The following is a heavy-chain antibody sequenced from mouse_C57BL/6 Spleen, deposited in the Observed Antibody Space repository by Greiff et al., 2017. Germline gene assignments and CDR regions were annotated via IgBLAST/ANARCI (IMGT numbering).Heavy chain of an antibody. CDR2: IDPSDSYT. Sequence: QVQLQQPGAELVRPGTSVKLSCKASGYTFTSYWMHWVKQRPGQGLEWIGVIDPSDSYTNYNQKFKGKATLTVDTSSSTAYLQLSRLTSEDSAVYYCARGDLLGFAYWGQGTLVTVSA. CDR3: ARGDLLGFAY. V-gene: IGHV1-59*01. J-gene: IGHJ3*01. D-gene: IGHD2-1*01. CDR1: GYTFTSYW.